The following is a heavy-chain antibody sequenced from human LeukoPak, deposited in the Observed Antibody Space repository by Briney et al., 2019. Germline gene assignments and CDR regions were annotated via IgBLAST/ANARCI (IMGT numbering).Heavy chain of an antibody. CDR3: TVPQSGGNWFDP. V-gene: IGHV3-73*01. D-gene: IGHD3-16*01. Sequence: GGSLRLSCAASGLTFSDSAIHWVRQASGKGLEWVGRIRGKGFSDPPAYAASVKDRFTISRDDSESTAYLQMNSLKAEDTAVYYCTVPQSGGNWFDPWGPGTQVTVSS. J-gene: IGHJ5*02. CDR1: GLTFSDSA. CDR2: IRGKGFSDPP.